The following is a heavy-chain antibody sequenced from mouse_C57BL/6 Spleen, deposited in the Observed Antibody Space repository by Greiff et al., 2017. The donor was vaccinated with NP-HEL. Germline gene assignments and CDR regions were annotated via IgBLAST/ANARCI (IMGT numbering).Heavy chain of an antibody. J-gene: IGHJ1*03. CDR1: GFTFSDYY. V-gene: IGHV5-16*01. Sequence: EVKLMESEGGLVQPGSSMKLSCTASGFTFSDYYMAWVRQVPEKGLEWVANINYDGSSTYYLDSLKSRFIISRDNAKNILYLQMSSLKSEDTATYYCARERGTWYFDVWGTGTTVTVSS. CDR2: INYDGSST. D-gene: IGHD3-3*01. CDR3: ARERGTWYFDV.